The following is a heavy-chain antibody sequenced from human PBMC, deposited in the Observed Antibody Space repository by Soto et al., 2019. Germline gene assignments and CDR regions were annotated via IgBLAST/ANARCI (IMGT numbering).Heavy chain of an antibody. Sequence: SETLSLTCAVSGGSISSSNWWSWVRQPPGKGLEWIVEIYHSGSTNYNPPLKSRVTISVDKSKNQFSLKLSSVTAADTAVYYCARAADGYDYDSSGYYWDYWGQGTLVTVSS. CDR1: GGSISSSNW. J-gene: IGHJ4*02. V-gene: IGHV4-4*02. CDR2: IYHSGST. D-gene: IGHD3-22*01. CDR3: ARAADGYDYDSSGYYWDY.